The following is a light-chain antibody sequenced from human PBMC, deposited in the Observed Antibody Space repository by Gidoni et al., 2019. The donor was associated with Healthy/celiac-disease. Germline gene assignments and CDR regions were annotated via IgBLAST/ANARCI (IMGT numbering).Light chain of an antibody. CDR1: QRVSSN. J-gene: IGKJ2*01. V-gene: IGKV3-15*01. CDR3: QQYNNWPRGYT. Sequence: EIVMTQSPATLSVSPGERATLSCRASQRVSSNSAWYQQKPGQAPRLLIYGSSTRATGIPARFSGSGSGTEFTLTISSLQSEDFAVYCCQQYNNWPRGYTFGQGTKLEIK. CDR2: GSS.